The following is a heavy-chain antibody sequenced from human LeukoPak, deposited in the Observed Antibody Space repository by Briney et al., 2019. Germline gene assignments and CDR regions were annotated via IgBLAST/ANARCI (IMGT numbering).Heavy chain of an antibody. D-gene: IGHD3-10*01. CDR1: GGSISSYY. V-gene: IGHV4-59*01. J-gene: IGHJ4*02. CDR3: ARGAGLLSYFDY. Sequence: SETLSLTCTVSGGSISSYYWSWIRQPPGKGLEWIGYIYYSGSTNYNPSLKSRVTISVDTSKNQFSLKLSSVTAAETAVYYCARGAGLLSYFDYWGQGTLVTVSS. CDR2: IYYSGST.